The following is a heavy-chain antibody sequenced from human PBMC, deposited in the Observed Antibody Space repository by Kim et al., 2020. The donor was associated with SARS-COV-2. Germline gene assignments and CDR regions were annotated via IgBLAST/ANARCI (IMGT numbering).Heavy chain of an antibody. CDR3: AKVSPETGRYYDFWSGYYPLDY. D-gene: IGHD3-3*01. Sequence: GGSLRLSCAASGFTFSSYAMSWVRQAPGKGLEWVSAISGSGGSTYYADSVKGRFTISRDNSKNTLYLQMNSLRAEDTAVYYCAKVSPETGRYYDFWSGYYPLDYWGQGTLGTVSS. J-gene: IGHJ4*02. CDR2: ISGSGGST. CDR1: GFTFSSYA. V-gene: IGHV3-23*01.